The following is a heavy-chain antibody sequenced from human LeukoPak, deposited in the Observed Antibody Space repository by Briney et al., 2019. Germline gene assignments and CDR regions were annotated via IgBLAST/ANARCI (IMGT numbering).Heavy chain of an antibody. J-gene: IGHJ3*02. V-gene: IGHV4-30-2*06. CDR2: IYYSGDS. Sequence: SETLSLTCAVSGGSISSRGSSWSWIRQSPGKGLEWIGYIYYSGDSYRNPSLKSRVSLSLDRSKNQFSLKLNSLTAADTAVYYCARTSIAARRANAFDIWGLGTMVTVSS. CDR3: ARTSIAARRANAFDI. D-gene: IGHD6-6*01. CDR1: GGSISSRGSS.